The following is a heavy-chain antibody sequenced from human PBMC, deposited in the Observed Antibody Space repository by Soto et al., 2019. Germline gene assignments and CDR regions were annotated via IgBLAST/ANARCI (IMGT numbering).Heavy chain of an antibody. CDR1: GYSIISGHY. V-gene: IGHV4-38-2*01. Sequence: SETLSLTCAVSGYSIISGHYWGWIRQPPGKGLEWIGSIYHSGSTYYNPSLKSRVSISVGTSKDDFSLKLNSVTAADTAVYYCARASATDYDFWSGYRSFDAFDIWGQGTMVTVSS. J-gene: IGHJ3*02. CDR3: ARASATDYDFWSGYRSFDAFDI. CDR2: IYHSGST. D-gene: IGHD3-3*01.